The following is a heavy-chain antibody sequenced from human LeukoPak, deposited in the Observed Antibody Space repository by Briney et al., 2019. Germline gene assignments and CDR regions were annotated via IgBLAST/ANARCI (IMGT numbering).Heavy chain of an antibody. Sequence: GGSLRLSCAASGFTFSSYSMNWVRQAPGKGLEWVSSISSSSSYIYYADSVKGRFTISRDNAKNSLYLQMNSLRGEDPAVYYCARDLSHYDILTGYYKGNTNDCWGQGTLVTVSS. J-gene: IGHJ4*02. CDR3: ARDLSHYDILTGYYKGNTNDC. CDR2: ISSSSSYI. D-gene: IGHD3-9*01. CDR1: GFTFSSYS. V-gene: IGHV3-21*01.